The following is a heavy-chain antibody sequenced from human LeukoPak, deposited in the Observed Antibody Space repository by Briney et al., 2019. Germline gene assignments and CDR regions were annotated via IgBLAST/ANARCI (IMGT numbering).Heavy chain of an antibody. CDR1: GGSISSYY. J-gene: IGHJ5*02. Sequence: SETLSLTCTVSGGSISSYYWSWIRQPPGKGLEWIGYIYYSGSTNYNPSLKSRVTLSVDTSKNQFSLKLSSVTAADTAVYYCAREFTYYYDSSGHGFDPWGQGTLVTVSS. D-gene: IGHD3-22*01. CDR3: AREFTYYYDSSGHGFDP. CDR2: IYYSGST. V-gene: IGHV4-59*01.